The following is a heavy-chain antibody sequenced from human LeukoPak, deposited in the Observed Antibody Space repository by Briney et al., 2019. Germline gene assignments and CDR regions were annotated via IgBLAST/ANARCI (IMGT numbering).Heavy chain of an antibody. Sequence: PGGSLRLSCAASGFTISSYAMHWVRQAPGKGLEWVAVISYDGSNKYYADSAKGRFTISRDKSKNTLYLQMNSLRAEDTAVYYCARGNYDSSGYYYSAFDYWGQGTLVTVSS. CDR3: ARGNYDSSGYYYSAFDY. D-gene: IGHD3-22*01. V-gene: IGHV3-30-3*01. CDR1: GFTISSYA. CDR2: ISYDGSNK. J-gene: IGHJ4*02.